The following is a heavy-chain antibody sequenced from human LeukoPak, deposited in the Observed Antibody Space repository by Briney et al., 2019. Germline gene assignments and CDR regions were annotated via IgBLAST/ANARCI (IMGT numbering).Heavy chain of an antibody. CDR2: ITSGSSHI. J-gene: IGHJ6*03. D-gene: IGHD1-26*01. V-gene: IGHV3-21*01. CDR3: ARDPYSGSYGADYYYYMDV. Sequence: GGSPRLSCAASGFTFSSYGMHWVRQTPGQGLEWVSSITSGSSHIYYADSVKGRFTISRDNAKSSLYLQMNSLRAEDTAVYYCARDPYSGSYGADYYYYMDVWGKGTTVTISS. CDR1: GFTFSSYG.